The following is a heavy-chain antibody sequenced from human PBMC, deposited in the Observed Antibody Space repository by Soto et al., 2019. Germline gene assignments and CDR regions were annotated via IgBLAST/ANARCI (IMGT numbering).Heavy chain of an antibody. J-gene: IGHJ5*02. D-gene: IGHD6-19*01. CDR1: GFNFSSYS. CDR2: ISSSSSTI. Sequence: GGSLRLSCVVSGFNFSSYSMNWVRQAPGKGLGWVSYISSSSSTIYHADSVKGRFTISRDNAKNSLYLQMNSLRAEDTAVYYCARDPVAGRDPWRQGTLVTVS. V-gene: IGHV3-48*01. CDR3: ARDPVAGRDP.